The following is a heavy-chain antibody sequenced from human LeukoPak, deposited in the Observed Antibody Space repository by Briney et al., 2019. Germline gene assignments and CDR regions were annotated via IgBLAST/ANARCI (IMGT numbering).Heavy chain of an antibody. Sequence: GGSLRLSCAASGFTFSSYSMNWVRQAPGKGLEWVSYISSSSSTIYYADSVKGRFTISRDNAKSSLYLQMNSLRDEDTAVYYCAPVCYCSSTSCPRGYWGQGTLVTVSS. CDR1: GFTFSSYS. D-gene: IGHD2-2*01. CDR2: ISSSSSTI. V-gene: IGHV3-48*02. J-gene: IGHJ4*02. CDR3: APVCYCSSTSCPRGY.